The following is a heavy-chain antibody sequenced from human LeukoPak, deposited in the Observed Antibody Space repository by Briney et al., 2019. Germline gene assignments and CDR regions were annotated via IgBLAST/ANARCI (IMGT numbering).Heavy chain of an antibody. J-gene: IGHJ6*02. D-gene: IGHD3-22*01. Sequence: PSETLSLTCTVSGGFISSYYWSWIRQPAGKGLEWIGRIYTSGSTNYNPSLKSRVTMSVDTSKNQFSLKLSSVTAADTAVYYCARGWDHYDSSGYYPTGYGMDVWGQGTTVTVSS. V-gene: IGHV4-4*07. CDR3: ARGWDHYDSSGYYPTGYGMDV. CDR1: GGFISSYY. CDR2: IYTSGST.